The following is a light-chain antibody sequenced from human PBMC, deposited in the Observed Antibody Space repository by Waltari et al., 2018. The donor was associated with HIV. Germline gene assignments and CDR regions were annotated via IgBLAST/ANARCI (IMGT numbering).Light chain of an antibody. CDR2: WAS. CDR1: PSLLYSSNNQNY. Sequence: DIVLTQSPDSLAVSLGERATINCKSSPSLLYSSNNQNYLAWYQQKPGQPPKLLIYWASTRESGVPDRFSGSGSGTDFTLTISSLLAEDVAVYYCQQYYNSPYIFGQGTKLEIK. V-gene: IGKV4-1*01. CDR3: QQYYNSPYI. J-gene: IGKJ2*01.